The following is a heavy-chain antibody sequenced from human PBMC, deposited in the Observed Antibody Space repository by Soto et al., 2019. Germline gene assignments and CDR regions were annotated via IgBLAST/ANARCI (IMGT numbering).Heavy chain of an antibody. CDR1: GGSFSGYY. CDR3: GRKGYSSSSGQGSYYYYYMDV. Sequence: TSETLSLTCAVYGGSFSGYYWSWIRQPPGKGLEWIGEINHSGSTNYNPSLKSRVTISVDTSKNQFSLKLSSVTAADTAVYYCGRKGYSSSSGQGSYYYYYMDVWGKGTTVTV. J-gene: IGHJ6*03. D-gene: IGHD6-6*01. V-gene: IGHV4-34*01. CDR2: INHSGST.